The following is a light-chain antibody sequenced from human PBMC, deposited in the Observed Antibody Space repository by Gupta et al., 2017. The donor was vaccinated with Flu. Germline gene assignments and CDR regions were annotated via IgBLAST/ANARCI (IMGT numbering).Light chain of an antibody. V-gene: IGKV3-11*01. Sequence: EIVSRQSPATLSLSPGERATLSCRASQNISDHLSCYQQRPGQAPRLLSDDASKRATGIPARCSGSGSGTDCMLTISSLEPEDVAVYYCQHRSHCPLTFGHGTKVDIK. CDR1: QNISDH. J-gene: IGKJ3*01. CDR2: DAS. CDR3: QHRSHCPLT.